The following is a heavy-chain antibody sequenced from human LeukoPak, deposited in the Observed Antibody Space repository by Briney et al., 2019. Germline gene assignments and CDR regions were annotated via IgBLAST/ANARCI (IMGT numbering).Heavy chain of an antibody. J-gene: IGHJ3*02. CDR3: AMSFTDHDAFDI. Sequence: SVKVSCKASGGTFSSYAISWVRQAPGQGLEWMGGIIPILGIANYAQKFQGRVTITADKSTSTAYMELSSLRSEDTAVYYCAMSFTDHDAFDIWGQGAMVTDSS. CDR2: IIPILGIA. V-gene: IGHV1-69*10. CDR1: GGTFSSYA.